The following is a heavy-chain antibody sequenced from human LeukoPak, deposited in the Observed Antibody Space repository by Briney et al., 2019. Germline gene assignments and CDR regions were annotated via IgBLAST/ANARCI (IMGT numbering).Heavy chain of an antibody. CDR3: ASGSGSYDP. J-gene: IGHJ5*02. Sequence: GGSLRLSCAASGFTFRSYSMNWVRQAPGKGLEWVSYISSSSSTIYYADPVKGRFTISRDKAKNSLYLQMNSLRAEDTAVYYCASGSGSYDPWGQGTLVTVSS. V-gene: IGHV3-48*01. CDR1: GFTFRSYS. D-gene: IGHD3-10*01. CDR2: ISSSSSTI.